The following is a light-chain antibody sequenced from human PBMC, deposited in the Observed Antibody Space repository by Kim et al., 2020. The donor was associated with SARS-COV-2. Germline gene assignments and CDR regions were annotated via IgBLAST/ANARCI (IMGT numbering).Light chain of an antibody. CDR2: RND. V-gene: IGLV1-47*01. Sequence: GTARQSGTSTCSSDIATNYVYWYQRLPGTAPTLLIYRNDQRPSGVPDRFSGSKSGTSASLAISGLRPEDEADYFCATWDDTLRGPVFGGGTQLTVL. J-gene: IGLJ3*02. CDR3: ATWDDTLRGPV. CDR1: SDIATNY.